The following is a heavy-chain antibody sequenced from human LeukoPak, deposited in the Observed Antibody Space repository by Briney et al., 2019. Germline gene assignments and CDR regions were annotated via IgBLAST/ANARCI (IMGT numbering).Heavy chain of an antibody. CDR2: MHYSGIT. J-gene: IGHJ4*02. CDR1: SGSITSYF. D-gene: IGHD3-10*01. CDR3: ARHKSSGNYYNA. V-gene: IGHV4-59*08. Sequence: SETLSLTCAVSSGSITSYFWTWIRLPPGKALEWIGDMHYSGITNYNPSLKSRVTMSVDTSKSEFSLKLSSVTAADTAMYYCARHKSSGNYYNAWGRGTLVTVSS.